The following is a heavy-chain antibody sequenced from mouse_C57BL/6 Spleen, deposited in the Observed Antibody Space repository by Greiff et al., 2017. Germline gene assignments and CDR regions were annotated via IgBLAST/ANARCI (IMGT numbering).Heavy chain of an antibody. D-gene: IGHD2-1*01. J-gene: IGHJ2*01. CDR3: ARHAYGNLYHFDY. V-gene: IGHV5-9*01. Sequence: VQLKESGGGLVKPGGSLKLSCAASGFTFSSYTMSWVRQTPEKRLEWVATISGGGGNTYYPDSVKGRLTISRDNAKNTLYLQMSSLRSEDTALYYCARHAYGNLYHFDYWGQGTTLTVSS. CDR2: ISGGGGNT. CDR1: GFTFSSYT.